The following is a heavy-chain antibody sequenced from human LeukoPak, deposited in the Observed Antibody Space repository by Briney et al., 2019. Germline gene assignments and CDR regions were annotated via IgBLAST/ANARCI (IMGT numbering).Heavy chain of an antibody. V-gene: IGHV1-18*01. Sequence: ASVKVSCKAPGYTFTSYGITWVRQAPGQGLEWMGWINTYNGDTNYAQSLQGRVTMTTDTSTSTAYMELRSLRSVDTAVYYCARGRGSTSRYWGQGTLVTVSS. CDR3: ARGRGSTSRY. D-gene: IGHD1-26*01. CDR2: INTYNGDT. J-gene: IGHJ4*02. CDR1: GYTFTSYG.